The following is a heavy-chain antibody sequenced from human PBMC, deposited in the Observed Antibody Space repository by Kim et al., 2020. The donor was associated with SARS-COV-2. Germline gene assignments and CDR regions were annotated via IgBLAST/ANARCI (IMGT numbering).Heavy chain of an antibody. V-gene: IGHV3-15*01. CDR2: IITKTGGGTT. Sequence: GGSLRLSCVASGFTFSNDWVSWVRQAPGKGLEWVGVIITKTGGGTTEYAVHVKGRTTISKADYKKTVQLKMNSLKTEDIDEYYCNMLEVSTTYYFDDWG. CDR1: GFTFSNDW. J-gene: IGHJ4*01. CDR3: NMLEVSTTYYFDD. D-gene: IGHD1-1*01.